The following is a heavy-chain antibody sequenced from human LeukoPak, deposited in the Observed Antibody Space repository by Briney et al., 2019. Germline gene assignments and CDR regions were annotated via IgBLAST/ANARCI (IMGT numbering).Heavy chain of an antibody. CDR3: ALSGSYPNWFDP. V-gene: IGHV1-69*13. D-gene: IGHD1-26*01. J-gene: IGHJ5*02. Sequence: GASVKVSCKASGGTFSSYAISWVRRAPGQGLEWMGGIIPIFGTANYAQKFQGRVTITADESTSTAYMELRSLRSEDTAVYYCALSGSYPNWFDPWGQGTLVTVSS. CDR2: IIPIFGTA. CDR1: GGTFSSYA.